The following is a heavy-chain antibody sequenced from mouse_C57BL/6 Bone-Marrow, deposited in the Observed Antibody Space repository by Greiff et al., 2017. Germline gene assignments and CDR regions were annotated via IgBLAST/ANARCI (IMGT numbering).Heavy chain of an antibody. CDR2: ISDGGSYT. J-gene: IGHJ3*01. CDR1: GFTFSSYA. D-gene: IGHD1-1*01. V-gene: IGHV5-4*01. CDR3: ARDTTVVATGAY. Sequence: EVKVVESGGGLVKPGGSLKLSCAASGFTFSSYAMSWVRQTPEKRLEWVATISDGGSYTYYPDNVKGRFTISRDNAKNNLYLQMSHLKSEDTAMYYCARDTTVVATGAYWGQGTLVTVSA.